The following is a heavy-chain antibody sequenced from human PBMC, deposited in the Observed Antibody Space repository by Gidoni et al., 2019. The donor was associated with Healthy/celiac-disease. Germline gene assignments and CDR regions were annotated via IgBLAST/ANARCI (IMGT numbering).Heavy chain of an antibody. D-gene: IGHD3-22*01. CDR3: ARHSYYDSSGYLLAPFDP. Sequence: EVQLVQSGAEVKKPGESLKISCKGSGDSFTRFVIGWVRALPGKGLEWMGIIYPGDSDTRYSPSFQGQVTISAAKSISTAYLQWSSLKASDTAMYYCARHSYYDSSGYLLAPFDPWGQGTLVTVSS. CDR2: IYPGDSDT. CDR1: GDSFTRFV. J-gene: IGHJ5*02. V-gene: IGHV5-51*01.